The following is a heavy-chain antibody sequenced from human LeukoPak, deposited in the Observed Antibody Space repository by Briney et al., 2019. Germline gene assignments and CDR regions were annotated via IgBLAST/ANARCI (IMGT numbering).Heavy chain of an antibody. CDR3: ARDRGYYDSSGYSD. V-gene: IGHV3-48*02. CDR2: ISSSSTM. D-gene: IGHD3-22*01. J-gene: IGHJ4*02. Sequence: GGSLRLSCAASGFTFSSYSISWVRQAPGKGLEWVSYISSSSTMSYADSVKGRFTISRDNANNSLYLQMSSLRDEDTAVYYCARDRGYYDSSGYSDWGQGTLVTVSS. CDR1: GFTFSSYS.